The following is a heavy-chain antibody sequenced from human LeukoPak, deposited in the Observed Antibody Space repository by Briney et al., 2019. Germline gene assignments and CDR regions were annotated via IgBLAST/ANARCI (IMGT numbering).Heavy chain of an antibody. CDR1: GDSASSKNGA. V-gene: IGHV6-1*01. CDR3: ARDLGTTGWHTFDY. D-gene: IGHD6-19*01. J-gene: IGHJ4*02. CDR2: TYYRSKWYN. Sequence: SQTLSLTCAVSGDSASSKNGAWNWIRQSPSRGLEWLGRTYYRSKWYNDYAESMEGRMTISQDTSKNQYSLHLNSVTPDDTAVYYCARDLGTTGWHTFDYWGQGTLVTVSS.